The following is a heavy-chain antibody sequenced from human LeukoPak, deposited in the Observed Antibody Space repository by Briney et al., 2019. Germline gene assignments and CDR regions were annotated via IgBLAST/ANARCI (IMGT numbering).Heavy chain of an antibody. J-gene: IGHJ4*02. Sequence: QPGGSLRLSCAASGFTFSSYEMNWVRQAPGKGLEWVSYISSSGSTIYYADSVKGRFTISRDNAKNSLYLQMNSLRAEDTAVYYCARVDHRDYDILTGYYNGIKFDYWGQGTLVTVSS. CDR3: ARVDHRDYDILTGYYNGIKFDY. CDR2: ISSSGSTI. D-gene: IGHD3-9*01. CDR1: GFTFSSYE. V-gene: IGHV3-48*03.